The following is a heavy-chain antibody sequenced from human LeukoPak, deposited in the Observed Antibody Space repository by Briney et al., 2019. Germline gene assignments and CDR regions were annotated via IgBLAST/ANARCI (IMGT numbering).Heavy chain of an antibody. D-gene: IGHD4/OR15-4a*01. V-gene: IGHV3-64*01. J-gene: IGHJ3*02. CDR3: VKESGFMVAPNSAFDI. CDR1: GFTFSSYA. Sequence: GGSLRLSCAASGFTFSSYAMHWVRQAPGKGLEYVSAISSNGGSTYYANSVKGRFTISRDNSKNTLYLQMSSLRAEDTAVYYCVKESGFMVAPNSAFDIWGQGTMVTVSS. CDR2: ISSNGGST.